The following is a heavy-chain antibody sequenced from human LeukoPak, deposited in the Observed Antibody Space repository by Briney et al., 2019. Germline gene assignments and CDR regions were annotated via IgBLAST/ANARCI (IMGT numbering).Heavy chain of an antibody. D-gene: IGHD3-10*01. CDR2: ISGSGGST. V-gene: IGHV3-23*01. Sequence: GSLRLSCAASGFTFSSYGMHWVRQAPGKGLEWVSAISGSGGSTYYADSVKGRFTISRDNSKNTLYLQMNSLRAEDTAVYYCAKAGYYYGSGSYYHDWGQGTLVTVSS. J-gene: IGHJ4*02. CDR1: GFTFSSYG. CDR3: AKAGYYYGSGSYYHD.